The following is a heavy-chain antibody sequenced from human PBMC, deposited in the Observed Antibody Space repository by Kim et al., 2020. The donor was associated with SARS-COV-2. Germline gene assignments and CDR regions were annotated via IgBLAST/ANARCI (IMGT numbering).Heavy chain of an antibody. D-gene: IGHD2-15*01. V-gene: IGHV1-69*13. CDR3: ARSRLPYCSGGSCFHWFDP. J-gene: IGHJ5*02. Sequence: SVKVSCKASGGTFSSYAISWVRQAPGQGLEWLGGIIPIFGTANHAQKFQGRVTITAHESTSTAYMELSSLRSEDTAVYYGARSRLPYCSGGSCFHWFDPWGGGTRVTVSS. CDR2: IIPIFGTA. CDR1: GGTFSSYA.